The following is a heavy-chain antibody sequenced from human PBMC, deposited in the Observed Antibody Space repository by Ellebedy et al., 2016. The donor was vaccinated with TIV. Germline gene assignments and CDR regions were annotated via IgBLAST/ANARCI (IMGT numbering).Heavy chain of an antibody. V-gene: IGHV1-24*01. D-gene: IGHD6-13*01. CDR2: IDPEDGET. CDR3: ARLRRYTSSPYVYYGMDV. J-gene: IGHJ6*02. CDR1: GNTLTELP. Sequence: ASVKVSCXVSGNTLTELPMHWVRQAPGKGLEWMGTIDPEDGETIYAQKFQGRVTMTEDTSTDTAYMELSSLRSEDTAVYYCARLRRYTSSPYVYYGMDVWGQGTTVAVSS.